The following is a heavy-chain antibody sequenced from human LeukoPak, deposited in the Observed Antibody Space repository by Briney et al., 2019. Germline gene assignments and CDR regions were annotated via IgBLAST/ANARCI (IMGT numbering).Heavy chain of an antibody. CDR1: GFTLSNYG. Sequence: PGRSLRLSCAASGFTLSNYGMHWVRQAPGKGLEWVAVIWYDGSNKYYADSVKGRFTISRDNSKNTLYLQMNSLRAEDTAVYYCAGSYFPHYFVFGAQGPLVTVSS. CDR3: AGSYFPHYFVF. J-gene: IGHJ4*02. D-gene: IGHD2-21*01. CDR2: IWYDGSNK. V-gene: IGHV3-33*01.